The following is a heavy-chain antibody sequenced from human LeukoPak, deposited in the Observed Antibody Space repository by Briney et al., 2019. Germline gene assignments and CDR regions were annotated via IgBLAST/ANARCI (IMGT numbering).Heavy chain of an antibody. V-gene: IGHV6-1*01. D-gene: IGHD6-19*01. Sequence: SQTLSLTCAISGDSVSSNNGAWNWIRQSPSRGLEWLGRTYYRSKGYNDYAVSVRGRITINPDTSRDPFSLQLNSVTPEDTAVYYCARDVGTSGWDTFDFWGQGTLVTVSS. CDR2: TYYRSKGYN. CDR1: GDSVSSNNGA. CDR3: ARDVGTSGWDTFDF. J-gene: IGHJ4*02.